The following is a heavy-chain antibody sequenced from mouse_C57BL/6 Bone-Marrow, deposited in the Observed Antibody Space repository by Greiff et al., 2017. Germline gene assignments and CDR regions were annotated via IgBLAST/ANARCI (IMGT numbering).Heavy chain of an antibody. Sequence: EVKLVESGGGLVQSGRSLRLSCATSGFTFSDFYMEWVRQAPGKGLEWIAASRNKANDYTTEYSASVKGRFIVSRDTSQSFLYLQMNALRAEDTVIYYCAKDASTGGFFAYWGQGTLVTVSA. CDR2: SRNKANDYTT. D-gene: IGHD4-1*02. V-gene: IGHV7-1*01. CDR3: AKDASTGGFFAY. CDR1: GFTFSDFY. J-gene: IGHJ3*01.